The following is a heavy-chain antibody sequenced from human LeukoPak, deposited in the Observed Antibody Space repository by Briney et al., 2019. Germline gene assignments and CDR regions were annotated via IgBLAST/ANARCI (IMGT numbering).Heavy chain of an antibody. CDR2: ISSSSNSI. D-gene: IGHD4-23*01. CDR1: GFTVSSNY. Sequence: PGGSLRLSCAASGFTVSSNYMSWVRQAPGKGLEWVSYISSSSNSIYYADSVKGRFTISRDNAKNSLYLQMHSLRAEDTAVYYCARRAGGYSHPYDYWGQGILVTVSS. J-gene: IGHJ4*02. V-gene: IGHV3-48*01. CDR3: ARRAGGYSHPYDY.